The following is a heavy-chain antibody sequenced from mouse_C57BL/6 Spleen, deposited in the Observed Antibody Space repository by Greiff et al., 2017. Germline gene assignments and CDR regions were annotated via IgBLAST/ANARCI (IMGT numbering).Heavy chain of an antibody. CDR1: GYTFTSYW. Sequence: QVQLQQPGAELVKPGASVKLSCKASGYTFTSYWIPWVKQRPGQGLEWIGDIYPGSGSTNYNEKFKSKATLTVATSSRTAYMQLSSLTSEDSAVYDCARYYYGSSYGWYFDVWGTGTTVTVSS. V-gene: IGHV1-55*01. D-gene: IGHD1-1*01. CDR3: ARYYYGSSYGWYFDV. J-gene: IGHJ1*03. CDR2: IYPGSGST.